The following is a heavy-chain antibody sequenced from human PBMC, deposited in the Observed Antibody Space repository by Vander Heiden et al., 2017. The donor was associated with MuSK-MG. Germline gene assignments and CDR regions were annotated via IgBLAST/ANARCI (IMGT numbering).Heavy chain of an antibody. J-gene: IGHJ3*02. CDR2: ISGSGGST. CDR3: ATRKGVSYYYDSSGGGAFDI. CDR1: GFTFSSSA. D-gene: IGHD3-22*01. Sequence: EVQLLASGGGLVQPGGSLRLSCAASGFTFSSSAMSGVRQAPGKGLEWVSAISGSGGSTYYADSVKGRFTISRDNSKNTLYLQMNSLRAEDTAVYYCATRKGVSYYYDSSGGGAFDIWGQGTMVTVSS. V-gene: IGHV3-23*01.